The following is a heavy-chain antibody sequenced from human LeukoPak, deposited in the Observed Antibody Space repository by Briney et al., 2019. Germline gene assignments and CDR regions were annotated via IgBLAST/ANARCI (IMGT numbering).Heavy chain of an antibody. J-gene: IGHJ4*02. V-gene: IGHV4-4*07. D-gene: IGHD3-16*02. CDR1: GGSISAYF. CDR2: IYSSGSA. CDR3: ARVVVHGHSDY. Sequence: SETLSLTCTVSGGSISAYFWGWLRQPAGKGLEWIGHIYSSGSAIYNPSLKSRVTISVDTSKNQFSLELSSVTAADTAVSYCARVVVHGHSDYWGQGTLVTVSS.